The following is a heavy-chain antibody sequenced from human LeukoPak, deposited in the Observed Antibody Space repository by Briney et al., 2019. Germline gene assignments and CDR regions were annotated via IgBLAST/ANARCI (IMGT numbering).Heavy chain of an antibody. Sequence: PGGSLRLSCAASGFTFSTYWMGWVRQAPGKGLEWVANIKEDGSEKYYVDSVKGRFTISRDNAKNSLYLQMNTLRAEDTAAYYCARGNPAGSVDYWGQGTLVTVSS. CDR2: IKEDGSEK. V-gene: IGHV3-7*01. D-gene: IGHD2-8*02. CDR3: ARGNPAGSVDY. J-gene: IGHJ4*02. CDR1: GFTFSTYW.